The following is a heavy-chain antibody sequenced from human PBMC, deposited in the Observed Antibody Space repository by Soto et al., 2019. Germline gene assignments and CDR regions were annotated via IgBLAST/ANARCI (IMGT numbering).Heavy chain of an antibody. CDR2: ISDSGDST. J-gene: IGHJ2*01. D-gene: IGHD2-15*01. Sequence: HPVGSLRLSCAASGFIFSSYAMSWVRQAPGKGLEWVPGISDSGDSTYYEDSVKGRFTISRDNSKNTLYLQMNSLRAEDTAVYYCAKDRSVVAAYWYFDLWGRGTLVTVSS. V-gene: IGHV3-23*01. CDR3: AKDRSVVAAYWYFDL. CDR1: GFIFSSYA.